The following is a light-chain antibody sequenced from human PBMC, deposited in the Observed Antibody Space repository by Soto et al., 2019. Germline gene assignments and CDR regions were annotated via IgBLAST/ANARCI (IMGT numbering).Light chain of an antibody. CDR1: VLAKKY. J-gene: IGLJ2*01. V-gene: IGLV3-27*01. Sequence: SYELTQPSSLSVSQGQTARTTCSGDVLAKKYARWFQQKPGQAPVVLIYTDSERPSGIPERFYGSSSGTTVTLTISGAQVEDEADYYCYSAAYNNVVFGGGTKLTVL. CDR3: YSAAYNNVV. CDR2: TDS.